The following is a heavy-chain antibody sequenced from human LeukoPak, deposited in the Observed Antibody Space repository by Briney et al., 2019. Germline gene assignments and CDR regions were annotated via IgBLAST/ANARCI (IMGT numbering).Heavy chain of an antibody. CDR3: AKTSGQGYYFDY. D-gene: IGHD2-15*01. CDR2: ISGSGGST. CDR1: GFTFSSYA. Sequence: GGSLRLSCAASGFTFSSYAMSWVRQAPGKGLEWVSAISGSGGSTYYADSVKGRFTISRDNSKNTLYLQMNSLRAEDTAVHYCAKTSGQGYYFDYWGQGTLVTVSS. J-gene: IGHJ4*02. V-gene: IGHV3-23*01.